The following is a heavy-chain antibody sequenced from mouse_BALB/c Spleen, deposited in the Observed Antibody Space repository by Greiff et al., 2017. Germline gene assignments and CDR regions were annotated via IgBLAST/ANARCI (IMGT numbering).Heavy chain of an antibody. J-gene: IGHJ1*01. CDR3: ARSLYYGYDGYFDV. Sequence: VQLKQSGPELVKPGASVKISCKASGYTFTDYNMHWVKQSHGKSLEWIGYIYPYNGGTGYNQKFKSKATLTVDNSSSTAYMELRSLTSEDSAVYYCARSLYYGYDGYFDVWGAGTTVTVSS. D-gene: IGHD2-2*01. CDR2: IYPYNGGT. V-gene: IGHV1S29*02. CDR1: GYTFTDYN.